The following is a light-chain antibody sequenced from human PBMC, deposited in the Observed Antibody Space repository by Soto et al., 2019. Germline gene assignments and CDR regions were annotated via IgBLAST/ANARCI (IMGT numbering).Light chain of an antibody. CDR3: QHYGSSTWT. Sequence: EIVMTQFPATLSVSPGQRATLSCRASQSVSSSFLAWYQQKPGQAPRLLIYGASSRATGIPDRFSGSGSGTDFTLTISRLEPEDFAVYYCQHYGSSTWTFGQGTKVDIK. V-gene: IGKV3-20*01. CDR1: QSVSSSF. CDR2: GAS. J-gene: IGKJ1*01.